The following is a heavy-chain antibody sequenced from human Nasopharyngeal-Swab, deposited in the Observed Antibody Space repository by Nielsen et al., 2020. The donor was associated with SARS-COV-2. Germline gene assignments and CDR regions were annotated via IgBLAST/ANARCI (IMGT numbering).Heavy chain of an antibody. CDR3: AREWGRRIQLWLLEYYGMDV. CDR1: GFTFSSYW. V-gene: IGHV3-74*01. Sequence: GESLKISCAASGFTFSSYWMHWVRQAPGKGLVWVSRINSDESSTSYADSVKGRFTISRDNAKNTLYLQMNSLRAEDTAVYYCAREWGRRIQLWLLEYYGMDVWGQGTTVTVSS. D-gene: IGHD5-18*01. CDR2: INSDESST. J-gene: IGHJ6*02.